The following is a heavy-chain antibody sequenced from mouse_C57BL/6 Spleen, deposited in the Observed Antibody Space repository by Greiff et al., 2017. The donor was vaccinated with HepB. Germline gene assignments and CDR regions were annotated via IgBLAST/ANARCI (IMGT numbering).Heavy chain of an antibody. CDR2: IWRGGST. J-gene: IGHJ3*01. Sequence: QVQLQQSGPGLVQPSQSLSITCTVSGFSLTSYGVHWVRQSPGKGLEWLGVIWRGGSTDYNAAFMSRLSITKDNSKSQVFFKMNSLQADDTAIYYCAKNRGIYDGSAWFAYWGQGTLVTVSA. D-gene: IGHD2-3*01. V-gene: IGHV2-5*01. CDR1: GFSLTSYG. CDR3: AKNRGIYDGSAWFAY.